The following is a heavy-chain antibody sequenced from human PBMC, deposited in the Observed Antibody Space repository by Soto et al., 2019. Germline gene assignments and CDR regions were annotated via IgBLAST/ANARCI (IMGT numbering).Heavy chain of an antibody. V-gene: IGHV4-34*01. CDR3: ARGNYGMDV. J-gene: IGHJ6*02. Sequence: SETLSLTCAVYGGSFSGYYWSWIRQPPGKGLEWIGEINHSGSTNYNPSLKSRVTISVDTSKNQFSLKLSSVTAADTAVYYCARGNYGMDVWGQGATVTVSS. CDR1: GGSFSGYY. CDR2: INHSGST.